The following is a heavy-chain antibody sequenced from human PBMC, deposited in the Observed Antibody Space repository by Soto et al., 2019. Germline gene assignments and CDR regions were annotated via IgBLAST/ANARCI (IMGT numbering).Heavy chain of an antibody. D-gene: IGHD3-16*02. CDR2: IYPGDSDT. Sequence: EVQLVQSGAEVKKPGECLKISCKGSGYTCPNYWNAWMRQMPGKGLEYLGVIYPGDSDTSYSPSFQCQVTMSLDKSIDAAYRQWGSLKASDPAIYYGLMTATGYRRFYSWGLGTLVT. CDR1: GYTCPNYW. V-gene: IGHV5-51*03. CDR3: LMTATGYRRFYS. J-gene: IGHJ5*01.